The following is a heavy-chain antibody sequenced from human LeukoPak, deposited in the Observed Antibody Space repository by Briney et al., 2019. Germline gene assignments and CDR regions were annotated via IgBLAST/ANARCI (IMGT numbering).Heavy chain of an antibody. J-gene: IGHJ4*02. D-gene: IGHD6-13*01. Sequence: GGSLRLSCAASGSTFSSYAMHWVRQAPGKGLEWVAVISYDGSNKYYADSVKGRFTISRDNSKNTLYLQMNSLRAEDAAVYYCARGGIARTFDYWGQGTLVTVSS. CDR2: ISYDGSNK. CDR1: GSTFSSYA. CDR3: ARGGIARTFDY. V-gene: IGHV3-30-3*01.